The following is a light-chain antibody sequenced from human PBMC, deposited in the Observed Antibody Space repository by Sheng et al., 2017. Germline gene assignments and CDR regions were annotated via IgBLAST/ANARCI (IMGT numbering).Light chain of an antibody. CDR3: QVWDSGRDPYV. J-gene: IGLJ1*01. Sequence: SYVLSQSPSVSVAPGKTATITCEGNNIGSKSVHWYQQKPGQAPLLVVFNDNDRPSGIPDRLSGSKSGDTATLTIARAEAGDEADYYCQVWDSGRDPYVFGTGTKVTVL. CDR1: NIGSKS. V-gene: IGLV3-21*03. CDR2: NDN.